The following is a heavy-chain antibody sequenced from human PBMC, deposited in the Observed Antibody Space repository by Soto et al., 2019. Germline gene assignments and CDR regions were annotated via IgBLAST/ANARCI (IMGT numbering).Heavy chain of an antibody. D-gene: IGHD3-16*01. CDR1: RINFSRSS. CDR2: ISSSSSYL. J-gene: IGHJ4*02. Sequence: GGSLRLSRADSRINFSRSSMHRLRQAPGKGLEWVSSISSSSSYLYYADSVKGRFTISRDNAKNSLYLQMNSLRAEDTAVYYCARINSRWGPLSPYPFDYWGQGALVTVSS. CDR3: ARINSRWGPLSPYPFDY. V-gene: IGHV3-21*01.